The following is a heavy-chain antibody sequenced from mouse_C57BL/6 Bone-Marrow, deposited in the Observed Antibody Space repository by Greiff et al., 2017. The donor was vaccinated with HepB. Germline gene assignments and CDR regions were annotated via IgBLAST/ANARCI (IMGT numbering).Heavy chain of an antibody. J-gene: IGHJ2*01. CDR1: GFTFSNYL. Sequence: EVKLVESGGGLVQPGGSMKLSCVASGFTFSNYLMNWVRQSPEKGLEWVAQIRLKTDNYATHYAESVKGRFTISRDDSKSSVYLQMNNLRAEDTGIYYSTAWELGQYFEYWGQGTTLTVSS. V-gene: IGHV6-3*01. CDR2: IRLKTDNYAT. CDR3: TAWELGQYFEY. D-gene: IGHD4-1*01.